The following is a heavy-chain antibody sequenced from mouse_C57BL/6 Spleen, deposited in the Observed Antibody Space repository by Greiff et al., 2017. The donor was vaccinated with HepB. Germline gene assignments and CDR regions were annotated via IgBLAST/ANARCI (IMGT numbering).Heavy chain of an antibody. CDR1: GYSFTGYY. CDR3: ATGSSGYVSYAMDY. Sequence: VQLQQSGPELVKPGASVKISCKASGYSFTGYYMNWVKQSPEKSLEWIGEINPSTGGTTYNQKFKAKATLTVDKSSSTAYMQLKSLTSEDSAVYYCATGSSGYVSYAMDYWGQGTSVTVSS. D-gene: IGHD3-2*02. CDR2: INPSTGGT. V-gene: IGHV1-42*01. J-gene: IGHJ4*01.